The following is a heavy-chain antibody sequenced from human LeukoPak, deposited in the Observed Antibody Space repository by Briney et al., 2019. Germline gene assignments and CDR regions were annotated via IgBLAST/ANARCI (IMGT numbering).Heavy chain of an antibody. D-gene: IGHD3-3*01. CDR3: ARRGYYPHGSFDH. J-gene: IGHJ4*02. V-gene: IGHV4-30-4*08. CDR2: IYYSGST. CDR1: GGSISSGDYY. Sequence: PSETLSLTCTVSGGSISSGDYYWSWTRQPPGKGLEWIGYIYYSGSTYYNPSLKSRVTISVDTSKNQFSLKLSSVTAADTAVYYCARRGYYPHGSFDHWGQGTLVTVSS.